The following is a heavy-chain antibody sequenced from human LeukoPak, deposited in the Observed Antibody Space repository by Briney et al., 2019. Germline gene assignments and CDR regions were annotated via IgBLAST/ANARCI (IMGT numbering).Heavy chain of an antibody. CDR3: ARNSAGKSGYYFDY. CDR2: ISSSSSYI. V-gene: IGHV3-21*01. CDR1: GFTFSSHW. Sequence: GGSLRLSCAASGFTFSSHWMNWVRQAPGKGLEWVSSISSSSSYIYYADSVKGRFTISRDNAKNSLYLQMNSLRAEDTAVYYCARNSAGKSGYYFDYWGQGTLVTVSS. D-gene: IGHD6-13*01. J-gene: IGHJ4*02.